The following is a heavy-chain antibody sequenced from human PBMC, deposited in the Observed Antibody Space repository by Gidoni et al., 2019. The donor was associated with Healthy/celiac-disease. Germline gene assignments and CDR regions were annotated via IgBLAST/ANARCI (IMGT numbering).Heavy chain of an antibody. CDR2: ISGSGGST. D-gene: IGHD2-15*01. V-gene: IGHV3-23*01. CDR1: GFTFSSYA. Sequence: EVQLLESGGGLVQPGGSLRLSCAASGFTFSSYAMSWVRQAPGKGLEWVSAISGSGGSTYYADSVKGRFTISRDNSKNTLYLQMSSLRAEDTAVYYCAKIGCSGGSCYSDYFDYWGQGTLVTVSS. J-gene: IGHJ4*02. CDR3: AKIGCSGGSCYSDYFDY.